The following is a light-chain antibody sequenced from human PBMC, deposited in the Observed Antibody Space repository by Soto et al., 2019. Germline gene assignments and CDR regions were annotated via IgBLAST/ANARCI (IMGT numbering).Light chain of an antibody. V-gene: IGLV2-8*01. CDR1: SSDVGFYNF. Sequence: QSVLTQPPSASGAPGQSLTISCTGTSSDVGFYNFVSWYQQRPGKAPKLVIYEVTKRPSGVPDRFSGSKSGSTASLTVSGLQANDEAEYYCDSYAGTKLFVFGSGTKLTVL. J-gene: IGLJ6*01. CDR2: EVT. CDR3: DSYAGTKLFV.